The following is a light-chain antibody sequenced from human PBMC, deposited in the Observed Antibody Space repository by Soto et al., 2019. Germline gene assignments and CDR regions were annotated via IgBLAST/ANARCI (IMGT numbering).Light chain of an antibody. CDR2: AAS. V-gene: IGKV1-12*01. CDR1: QRISTW. J-gene: IGKJ1*01. CDR3: QQADSFPWT. Sequence: DIQMTQSPSSVSASVGDRVTISCRASQRISTWLAWYQQKPGKAPKLLIYAASSLQSGVPSRFSGSGSGTHFTLTISTLQPEDFATYYCQQADSFPWTFGQGTRVEIK.